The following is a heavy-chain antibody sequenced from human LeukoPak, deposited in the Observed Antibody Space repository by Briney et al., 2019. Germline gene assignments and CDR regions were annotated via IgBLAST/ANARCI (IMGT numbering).Heavy chain of an antibody. CDR1: GGSFSGYY. D-gene: IGHD1-26*01. V-gene: IGHV4-34*01. Sequence: SETLSLTCAVYGGSFSGYYWSWIRQPPGKGLEWIGEINHSGSTNYNPSLKSRVTISLDTSKNQFSLKLSSVTAADTAVYYCARGDSGSFSQFDCWGQGTLVTVSS. CDR3: ARGDSGSFSQFDC. CDR2: INHSGST. J-gene: IGHJ4*02.